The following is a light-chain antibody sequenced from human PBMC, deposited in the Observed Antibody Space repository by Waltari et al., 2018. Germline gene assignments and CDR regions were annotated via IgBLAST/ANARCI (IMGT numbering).Light chain of an antibody. CDR3: QQSYSTPPT. J-gene: IGKJ2*01. CDR1: QSISSS. CDR2: AAS. Sequence: DIQMTQSPSSLSASVGDRVTITCRASQSISSSLNWYQQKPGKAPKLLIYAASSLQSGVPSRFSGSGSGTDFTLTISSLQPEDFATYYCQQSYSTPPTFGQGTKLEIK. V-gene: IGKV1-39*01.